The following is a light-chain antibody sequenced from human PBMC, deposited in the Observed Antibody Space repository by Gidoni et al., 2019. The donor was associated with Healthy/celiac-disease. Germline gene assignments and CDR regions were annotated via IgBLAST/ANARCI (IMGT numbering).Light chain of an antibody. CDR2: RNR. J-gene: IGLJ2*01. V-gene: IGLV1-40*01. CDR1: RSNIGAGYD. CDR3: QSYDSSLSGSRV. Sequence: QSVLTQPPSVSGAPGQRVTISCTGSRSNIGAGYDVHWYQQLLGTAPKLLIYRNRNRPSGVPDRFAGSKSGTSASLAITGLQAEDEADYYCQSYDSSLSGSRVFGGGTKLTVL.